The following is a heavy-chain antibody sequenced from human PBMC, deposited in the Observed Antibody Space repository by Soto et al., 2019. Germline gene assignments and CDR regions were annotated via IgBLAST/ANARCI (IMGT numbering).Heavy chain of an antibody. CDR1: GGTFSSYD. CDR2: IIPIFGTA. CDR3: ARDKGYYGPTHYYYYGMDV. V-gene: IGHV1-69*01. J-gene: IGHJ6*02. D-gene: IGHD3-10*01. Sequence: QVQLVQSGAEVKKPGSSVKVSCKASGGTFSSYDISWVRQAPGQGLEWMGGIIPIFGTANYAQKFQGRVTITADESTSTAYMELSSLRSEDTAVYYCARDKGYYGPTHYYYYGMDVWGQGTTVTVSS.